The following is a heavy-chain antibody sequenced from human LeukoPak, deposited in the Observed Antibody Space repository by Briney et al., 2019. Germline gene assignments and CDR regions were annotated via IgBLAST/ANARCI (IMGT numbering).Heavy chain of an antibody. J-gene: IGHJ6*02. CDR2: IYPGDSDT. D-gene: IGHD3-10*01. CDR1: GYSFTSYW. CDR3: ARPISMDRFYYYYGMDV. Sequence: GESLKISCQGSGYSFTSYWIGWVRQMPGKGLEWMGIIYPGDSDTRYSPSFQGQVTISADKSISTAYLQWSSLKASDTAMYYCARPISMDRFYYYYGMDVWGQGTTVTVSS. V-gene: IGHV5-51*01.